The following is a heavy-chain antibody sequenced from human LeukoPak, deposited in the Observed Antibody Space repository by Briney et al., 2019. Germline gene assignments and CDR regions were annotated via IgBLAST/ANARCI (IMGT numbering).Heavy chain of an antibody. Sequence: GGSLRLSCAASGFTFSSYGMNWVRQAPGKGLEYVSAISSNGGSTYYANSVKGRFTISRDNSKNTLYLQMGSLRAEDMAVYYCAREYCTNGVCYGGFDYWGQGTLVTVSS. CDR2: ISSNGGST. D-gene: IGHD2-8*01. CDR3: AREYCTNGVCYGGFDY. CDR1: GFTFSSYG. J-gene: IGHJ4*02. V-gene: IGHV3-64*01.